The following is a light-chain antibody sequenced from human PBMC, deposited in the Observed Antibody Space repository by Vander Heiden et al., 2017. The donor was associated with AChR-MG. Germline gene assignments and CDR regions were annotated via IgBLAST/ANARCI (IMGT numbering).Light chain of an antibody. Sequence: QSALTQPASASASPGQSITISCTGTSSDVGGYNYVSWYQQHPGKAPKLMIYDVSKRPSGVSNRFSGSKSGNAASLTISGLQAEDEADYCCSSYTSSSTPVFGGGTKLTVL. J-gene: IGLJ3*02. V-gene: IGLV2-14*01. CDR2: DVS. CDR3: SSYTSSSTPV. CDR1: SSDVGGYNY.